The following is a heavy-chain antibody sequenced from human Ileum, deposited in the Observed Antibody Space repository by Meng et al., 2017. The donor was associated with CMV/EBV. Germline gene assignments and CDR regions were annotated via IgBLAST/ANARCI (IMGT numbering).Heavy chain of an antibody. CDR3: ARDRAMATRYYYYYGMDV. J-gene: IGHJ6*02. V-gene: IGHV3-30*04. CDR1: GFTFSSYA. Sequence: GESLKISCAASGFTFSSYAMHWVRPAPGKGLEWVAVISYDGSNKYYADSVKGRFTISRDNSKNALYLQMNSLRAEDTAVYYCARDRAMATRYYYYYGMDVWGQGTTVTVSS. CDR2: ISYDGSNK. D-gene: IGHD5-24*01.